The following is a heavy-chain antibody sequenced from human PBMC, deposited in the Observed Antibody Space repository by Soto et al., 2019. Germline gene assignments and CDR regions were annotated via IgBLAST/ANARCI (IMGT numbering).Heavy chain of an antibody. D-gene: IGHD6-19*01. CDR3: ARENSGWSRNWFEP. Sequence: ASVKVSCKASGYTFTSYGISWVRQAPGQGLEWMGWVSAYNGNTNYAQKLQGRVTMTTDTSTSTAYMELRSLRSDDTAVYYCARENSGWSRNWFEPWGQGTMVTVSS. J-gene: IGHJ5*02. CDR1: GYTFTSYG. CDR2: VSAYNGNT. V-gene: IGHV1-18*04.